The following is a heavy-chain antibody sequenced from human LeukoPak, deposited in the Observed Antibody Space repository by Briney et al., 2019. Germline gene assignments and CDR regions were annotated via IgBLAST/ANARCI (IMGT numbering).Heavy chain of an antibody. CDR3: AKARGEQNGGSNY. J-gene: IGHJ4*02. D-gene: IGHD2-15*01. Sequence: GGSLRLSCAASGFTFSSYWMHWVRQAPGKGLVWVSRINSDGSSTSYADSVKGRFTISRDNAKNTLYLQMNSLRAEDTAVYYCAKARGEQNGGSNYWGQGTQVTVSS. CDR2: INSDGSST. V-gene: IGHV3-74*01. CDR1: GFTFSSYW.